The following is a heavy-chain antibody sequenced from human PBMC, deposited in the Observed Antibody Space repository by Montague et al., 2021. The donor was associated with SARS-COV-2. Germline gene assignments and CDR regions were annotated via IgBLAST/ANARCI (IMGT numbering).Heavy chain of an antibody. Sequence: SETLSLTCAVSGGSISSGTWWTWVRQPPGKGLEWIGEISHSGGTNYNPSLKSRVTISVDKSKNQFSLNLNSVTAADMAVYYCARLSSDIGGYFWFDPWGQGTLVSVSS. CDR3: ARLSSDIGGYFWFDP. D-gene: IGHD1-26*01. V-gene: IGHV4-4*02. J-gene: IGHJ5*02. CDR2: ISHSGGT. CDR1: GGSISSGTW.